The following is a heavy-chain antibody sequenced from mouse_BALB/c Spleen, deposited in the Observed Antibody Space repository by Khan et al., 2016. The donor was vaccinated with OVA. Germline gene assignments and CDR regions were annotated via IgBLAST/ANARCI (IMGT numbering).Heavy chain of an antibody. J-gene: IGHJ3*01. CDR1: GFNIKDTY. CDR3: ATLYGNPLAY. Sequence: VRLQQSGAELVKPGASVKLSCSASGFNIKDTYIHWVKQRPEQGLEWIGRIDPPNGDSKYGPKFQDKATLTADTSSNTAYLQLSSLTSEDTAVYYCATLYGNPLAYWGQGTLVSVSA. V-gene: IGHV14-3*02. CDR2: IDPPNGDS. D-gene: IGHD2-1*01.